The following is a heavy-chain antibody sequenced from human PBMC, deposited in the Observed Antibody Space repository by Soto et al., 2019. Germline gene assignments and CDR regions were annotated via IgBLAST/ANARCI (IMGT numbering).Heavy chain of an antibody. V-gene: IGHV3-74*03. Sequence: EVQLVESGGGLVQPGGSLILSCAASGFTFSNYWMVWVRQAPRKGLVWVSRIIGDGLYTTYADSVNGRFTISRDNAKNKVYLQRNSLRVEDTAVYYCARGILGSGTANDHWGQGTLVTVSS. CDR1: GFTFSNYW. D-gene: IGHD3-10*01. CDR2: IIGDGLYT. CDR3: ARGILGSGTANDH. J-gene: IGHJ4*02.